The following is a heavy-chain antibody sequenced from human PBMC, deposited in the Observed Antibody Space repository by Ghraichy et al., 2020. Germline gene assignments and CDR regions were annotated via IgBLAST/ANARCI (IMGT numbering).Heavy chain of an antibody. J-gene: IGHJ2*01. Sequence: SQTLSLTCTVSGGSISSYYWSWIRQPPGKGLEWIGYIYYSGSTNYNPSLKSRVTISVDTSKNQFSLKLSSVTAADTAVYYCARDYGDFHWYFDLWGRGTLVTVSS. D-gene: IGHD4-17*01. CDR3: ARDYGDFHWYFDL. CDR1: GGSISSYY. V-gene: IGHV4-59*01. CDR2: IYYSGST.